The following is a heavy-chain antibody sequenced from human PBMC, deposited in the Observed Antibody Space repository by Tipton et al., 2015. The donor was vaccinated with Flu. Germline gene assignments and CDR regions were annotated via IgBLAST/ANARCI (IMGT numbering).Heavy chain of an antibody. CDR3: ARDWAVTPGAASSFDY. V-gene: IGHV3-48*03. Sequence: SLRLSCAASGFTFSSYEMNWVRQAPGKGLEWLSYISSSGSTISYADSVRGRFIISRDNAKNSLYLQMNSPRAEDTAVYYCARDWAVTPGAASSFDYWGQGTLVTVSS. CDR2: ISSSGSTI. J-gene: IGHJ4*02. D-gene: IGHD4-17*01. CDR1: GFTFSSYE.